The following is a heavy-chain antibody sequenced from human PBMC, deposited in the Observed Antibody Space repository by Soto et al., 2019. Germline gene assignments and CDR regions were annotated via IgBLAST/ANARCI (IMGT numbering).Heavy chain of an antibody. J-gene: IGHJ5*02. Sequence: ASVKVSCKASGYTFTYYGISLVRQAPVQVLELIVWIIPHNFDTNYSQRLQDRFTFTTDTSTITAYMELRSLRYDDTAVYYCARDQSDNWFDPWG. CDR2: IIPHNFDT. CDR1: GYTFTYYG. CDR3: ARDQSDNWFDP. V-gene: IGHV1-18*01.